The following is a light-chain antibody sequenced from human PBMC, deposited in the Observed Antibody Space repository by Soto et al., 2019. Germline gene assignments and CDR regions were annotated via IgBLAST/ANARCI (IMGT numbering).Light chain of an antibody. Sequence: QSALTQPASVSGSPGQSITISCTGTSSDDGGYNYVSWYQQHPGKAPKLMIYEVSNRPSGVSNRFSGSKSGNTASLTSSGLQAEDEADYYCSSYTSSSTLMVFGGGTKLTVL. CDR1: SSDDGGYNY. J-gene: IGLJ2*01. CDR2: EVS. V-gene: IGLV2-14*01. CDR3: SSYTSSSTLMV.